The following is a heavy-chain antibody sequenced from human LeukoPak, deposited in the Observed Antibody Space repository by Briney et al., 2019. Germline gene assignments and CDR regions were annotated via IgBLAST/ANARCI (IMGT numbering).Heavy chain of an antibody. D-gene: IGHD6-6*01. CDR3: ARDSPPARPYYYYYYMDV. V-gene: IGHV3-23*01. J-gene: IGHJ6*03. CDR2: ISGSGGST. CDR1: GFTFSSYA. Sequence: GGSLRLSCAASGFTFSSYAMSWVRQAPGKGLEWVSAISGSGGSTYYADSVEGRFTISRDNSKNTLYLQMNCLRAEDTAVYYCARDSPPARPYYYYYYMDVWGKGTTVTVSS.